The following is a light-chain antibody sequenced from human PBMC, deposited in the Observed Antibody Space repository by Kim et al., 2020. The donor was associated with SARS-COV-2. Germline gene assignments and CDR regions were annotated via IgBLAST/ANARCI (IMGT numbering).Light chain of an antibody. Sequence: IQMTQSPSSVSASVGDRVTITCRASQDISHWLAWYQQKPGKAPKLLIYAASGLQSGVPRRFSGSGSGTDFTLTISSLQPEDYATYYCQQASRFYRAFDQGTKVDIK. CDR3: QQASRFYRA. CDR1: QDISHW. J-gene: IGKJ1*01. CDR2: AAS. V-gene: IGKV1-12*01.